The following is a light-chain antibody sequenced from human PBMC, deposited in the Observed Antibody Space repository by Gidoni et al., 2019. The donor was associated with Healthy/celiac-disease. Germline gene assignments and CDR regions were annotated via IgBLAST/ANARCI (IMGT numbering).Light chain of an antibody. J-gene: IGKJ1*01. CDR1: QSVSSY. CDR3: QQRSNWR. V-gene: IGKV3-11*01. Sequence: EIVFTQSPATLSLSPGKRATLSCRASQSVSSYLAWYQQKPGQAPRLLIYDASNRATGIPARFSGSGSGTDFTLTISSLEPEDFAVYYCQQRSNWRFGQGTKVEIK. CDR2: DAS.